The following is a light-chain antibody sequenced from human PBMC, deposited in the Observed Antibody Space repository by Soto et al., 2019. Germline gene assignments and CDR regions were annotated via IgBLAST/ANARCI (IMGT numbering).Light chain of an antibody. Sequence: QSVLTQPVSVSGSPGQSITISCTGTSSDVGAYYFVSWYQQHPDKAPTLIIYGVSNRPSEVSNRFSGSKSVNTATLTISGVQAEDEADYYCSSYPSSSTRVFGTGTKLTVL. CDR1: SSDVGAYYF. CDR2: GVS. CDR3: SSYPSSSTRV. V-gene: IGLV2-14*03. J-gene: IGLJ1*01.